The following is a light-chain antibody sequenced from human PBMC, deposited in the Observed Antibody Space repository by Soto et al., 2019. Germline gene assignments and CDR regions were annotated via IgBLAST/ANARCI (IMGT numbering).Light chain of an antibody. CDR2: DVS. Sequence: QSALTQPASVSGSPGQSITISCSGTSSDVGGYHYVSWYQQHPGKAPKLMIYDVSNRPSGVSTRFSGSQSGNTASLTISGLQAEDEADYYCNSYTSSSTLLFGGGTKLTV. V-gene: IGLV2-14*03. CDR3: NSYTSSSTLL. J-gene: IGLJ2*01. CDR1: SSDVGGYHY.